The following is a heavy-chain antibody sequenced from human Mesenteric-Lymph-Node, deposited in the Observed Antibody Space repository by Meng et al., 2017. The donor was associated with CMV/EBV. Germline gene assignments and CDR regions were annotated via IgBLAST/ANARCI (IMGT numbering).Heavy chain of an antibody. V-gene: IGHV3-30*02. D-gene: IGHD1-26*01. CDR3: AREGAVGSTTAFDI. CDR1: GFTFSNYG. Sequence: GGSLRLSCAASGFTFSNYGIHWVRQAPDKGLEWVAFIRSDGSDKYYADSVKGRFTISRDNSKNTLYLQMNSLRTEDTAVYYCAREGAVGSTTAFDIWGQGTMVTVSS. J-gene: IGHJ3*02. CDR2: IRSDGSDK.